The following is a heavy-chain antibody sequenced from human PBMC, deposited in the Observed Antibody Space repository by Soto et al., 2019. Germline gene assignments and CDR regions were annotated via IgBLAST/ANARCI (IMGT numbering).Heavy chain of an antibody. CDR2: ISGSGGST. CDR3: AKGRMGILGAFDY. Sequence: GGSLRLSCAASGFTFSSYAMSWVRQAPGKGLEWVSAISGSGGSTYYADSVKGRFTISRANSKNKLYLQMNSLRAEDTAVYYCAKGRMGILGAFDYWGQGTLVTVSS. D-gene: IGHD7-27*01. J-gene: IGHJ4*02. CDR1: GFTFSSYA. V-gene: IGHV3-23*01.